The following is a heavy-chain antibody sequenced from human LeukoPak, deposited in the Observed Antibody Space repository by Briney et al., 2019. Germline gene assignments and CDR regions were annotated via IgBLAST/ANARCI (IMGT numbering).Heavy chain of an antibody. J-gene: IGHJ4*02. D-gene: IGHD6-13*01. V-gene: IGHV1-69*05. CDR1: GGTFSSYA. CDR2: IIPIFGTA. CDR3: ARVGPLDARQQDNY. Sequence: SVKVSCKASGGTFSSYAISWVRQAPGQGLEWMGGIIPIFGTANYAQKFQGRVTITTDESTSTAYMELSSLRSEDTAVYYCARVGPLDARQQDNYWGQGTLVTVSS.